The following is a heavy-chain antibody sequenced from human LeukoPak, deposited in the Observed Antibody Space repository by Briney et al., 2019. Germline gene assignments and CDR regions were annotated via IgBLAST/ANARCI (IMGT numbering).Heavy chain of an antibody. D-gene: IGHD3-3*01. Sequence: SETLSLTCTVSGGSISSSSYYWGWIRQTPGKGLEWIGSIYYSGSTYYNPSLKSRVTISVDTSKNQFSLKLSSVTAADTAVYYCARLSGAIFGVVITLYYFDYWGQGTLVTVSS. CDR2: IYYSGST. V-gene: IGHV4-39*01. CDR3: ARLSGAIFGVVITLYYFDY. CDR1: GGSISSSSYY. J-gene: IGHJ4*02.